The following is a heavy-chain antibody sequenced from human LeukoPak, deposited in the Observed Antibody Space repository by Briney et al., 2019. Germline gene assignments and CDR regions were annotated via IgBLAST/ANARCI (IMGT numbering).Heavy chain of an antibody. CDR2: IYYSGST. J-gene: IGHJ2*01. CDR3: ARGSLLDWYFDL. CDR1: GGSISSGY. Sequence: SETLSLTCSVSGGSISSGYWNWIRQPPGKGLEWIGYIYYSGSTKYNPSLMSRVTISVDTSKNQFSLRLTSVTAADTAVYYCARGSLLDWYFDLWGRGTLVSVSS. V-gene: IGHV4-59*01.